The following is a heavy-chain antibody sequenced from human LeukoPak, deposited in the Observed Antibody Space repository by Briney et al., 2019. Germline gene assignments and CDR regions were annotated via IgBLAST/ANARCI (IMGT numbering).Heavy chain of an antibody. Sequence: GGSLRLSSAASGFTFSSYAMSWVRQAPGKGLEWVSAISGSGGSTYYADSVKGRFTISRDNSKNTLYLQMNSLRAEDTAVYYCAKSYYYGAGSYYRSYYYYMDVWGKGTTVTVSS. CDR3: AKSYYYGAGSYYRSYYYYMDV. J-gene: IGHJ6*03. V-gene: IGHV3-23*01. CDR1: GFTFSSYA. D-gene: IGHD3-10*01. CDR2: ISGSGGST.